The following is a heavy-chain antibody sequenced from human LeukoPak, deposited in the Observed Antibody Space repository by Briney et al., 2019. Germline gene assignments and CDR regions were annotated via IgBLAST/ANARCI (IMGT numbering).Heavy chain of an antibody. J-gene: IGHJ5*02. CDR1: GGSISSSSYY. V-gene: IGHV4-39*01. CDR2: IYYSGST. CDR3: ARHRTRQDTQTDVP. D-gene: IGHD2-15*01. Sequence: PSETLSPTCPVPGGSISSSSYYWGSIRQPPGKGLEWIGSIYYSGSTYYNPSLKSRVTISVDTSKNQFSLKLSSVTAADTAVYYRARHRTRQDTQTDVPWGQGTLVTVSS.